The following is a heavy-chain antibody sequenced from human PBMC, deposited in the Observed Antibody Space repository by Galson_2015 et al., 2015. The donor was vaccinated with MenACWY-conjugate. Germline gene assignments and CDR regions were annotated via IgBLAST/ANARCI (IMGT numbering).Heavy chain of an antibody. V-gene: IGHV4-4*01. J-gene: IGHJ4*02. Sequence: ETLSLTCAVSGGSISGTNWWSWVRQPPGKGLEWIGEIYHSGSTNYNPSLKSRITISVDKSKNQFSLQLTSVTAADTAVYFCVANGYYTLEHWGQGTPVTVSS. CDR1: GGSISGTNW. D-gene: IGHD3-3*01. CDR2: IYHSGST. CDR3: VANGYYTLEH.